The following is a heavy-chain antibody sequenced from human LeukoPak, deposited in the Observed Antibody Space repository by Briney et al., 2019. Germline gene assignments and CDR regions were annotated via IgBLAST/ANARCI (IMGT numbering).Heavy chain of an antibody. V-gene: IGHV3-21*01. J-gene: IGHJ4*02. CDR2: ISSSSSYI. Sequence: GRSLRLSCAASGFTFSSYSMNWVRQAPGKGLEWVSSISSSSSYIYYADSVKGRFTISRDNAKNSLYLQMNSLRAEDTAVYYCARVGSVDTAMVTDYWGQGTMVTVSS. D-gene: IGHD5-18*01. CDR1: GFTFSSYS. CDR3: ARVGSVDTAMVTDY.